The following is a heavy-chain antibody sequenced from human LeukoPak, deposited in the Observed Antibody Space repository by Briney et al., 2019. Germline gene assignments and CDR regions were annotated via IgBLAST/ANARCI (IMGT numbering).Heavy chain of an antibody. CDR2: ISYEGSNK. CDR1: GFTFDTDV. J-gene: IGHJ4*02. D-gene: IGHD3-22*01. V-gene: IGHV3-30*10. Sequence: PGGSLRLSCAASGFTFDTDVIHWVRQAPGKGLEWVAVISYEGSNKYYTDSVKGRFTISRDNTKNTLYLQMDSLRAEDTAVYYCARECIDGYYESSGYDLWGQGTLVTVSS. CDR3: ARECIDGYYESSGYDL.